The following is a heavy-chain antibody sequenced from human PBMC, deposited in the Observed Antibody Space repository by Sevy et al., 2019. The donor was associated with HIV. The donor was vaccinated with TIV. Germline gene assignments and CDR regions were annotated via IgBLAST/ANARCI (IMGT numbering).Heavy chain of an antibody. CDR2: LSFGCGRI. D-gene: IGHD2-8*01. Sequence: GGSLRLSCVASGFNFNIYSMSWVRQAPGKGLEWVSTLSFGCGRINHADSVKGRFTMSRDDSKKTVYLEMNSLRAEDKAVNYCAREGCTRPHDHWGQGTLVTVSS. CDR1: GFNFNIYS. V-gene: IGHV3-23*01. CDR3: AREGCTRPHDH. J-gene: IGHJ4*02.